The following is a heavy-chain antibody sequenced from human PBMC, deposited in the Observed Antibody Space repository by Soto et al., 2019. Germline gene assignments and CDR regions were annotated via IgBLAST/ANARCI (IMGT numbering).Heavy chain of an antibody. J-gene: IGHJ4*02. CDR3: AKSRFLEWFTNFDY. D-gene: IGHD3-3*01. V-gene: IGHV3-30*18. Sequence: GGSQRLSSAAAGFTFIGYCIHWVRQAPGKGLEWVSVIRCGGSNKYYADSVKGRFTISRDNSKNTLYLQMNSLRAEDTAVYYCAKSRFLEWFTNFDYWGQGTLVTVSS. CDR1: GFTFIGYC. CDR2: IRCGGSNK.